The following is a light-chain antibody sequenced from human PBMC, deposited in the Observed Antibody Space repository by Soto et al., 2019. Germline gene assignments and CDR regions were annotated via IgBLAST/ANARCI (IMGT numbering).Light chain of an antibody. V-gene: IGLV2-8*01. J-gene: IGLJ3*02. CDR2: EVT. Sequence: QSALTQPPSASGSPGQSVTISCTGTSSDVGGYNYVSWYQQHPGKAPKLMIYEVTKRPSGVPDRFSGSKSVNTASLTVSGLQAEDEADYYCSSHAGITNVVFGGGTKLTVL. CDR3: SSHAGITNVV. CDR1: SSDVGGYNY.